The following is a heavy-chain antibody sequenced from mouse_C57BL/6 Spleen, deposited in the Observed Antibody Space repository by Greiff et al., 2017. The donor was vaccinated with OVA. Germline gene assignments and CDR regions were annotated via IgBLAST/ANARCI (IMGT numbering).Heavy chain of an antibody. J-gene: IGHJ1*03. CDR3: ARSPTTVVATDWYFDV. V-gene: IGHV7-3*01. D-gene: IGHD1-1*01. CDR1: GFTFTDYY. Sequence: DVMLVESGGGLVQPGGSLSLSCAASGFTFTDYYMSWVRQPPGKALEWLGFIRNKANGYTTEYSASVKGRFTISRDNSQSILYLQMNALRAEDSATYYCARSPTTVVATDWYFDVWGTGTTVTVSS. CDR2: IRNKANGYTT.